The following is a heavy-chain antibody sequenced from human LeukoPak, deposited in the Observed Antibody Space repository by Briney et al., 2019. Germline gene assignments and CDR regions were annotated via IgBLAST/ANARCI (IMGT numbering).Heavy chain of an antibody. Sequence: PSETLSLTCTVSGGSISSSSYYWGWIRQPPGKGLEWIGSIYYSGSTYYNPSLKSQVTISVDTSKNQFSLKLSSVTAADTAVYYCARLTTGNIVYWGQGTLVTVSS. CDR1: GGSISSSSYY. D-gene: IGHD1-1*01. CDR2: IYYSGST. V-gene: IGHV4-39*01. CDR3: ARLTTGNIVY. J-gene: IGHJ4*02.